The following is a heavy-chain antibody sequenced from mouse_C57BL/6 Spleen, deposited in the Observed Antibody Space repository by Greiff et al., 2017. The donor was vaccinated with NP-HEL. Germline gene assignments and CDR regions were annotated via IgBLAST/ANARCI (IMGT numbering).Heavy chain of an antibody. CDR3: ARRDRAVVAPYAMDY. CDR2: IHPNSGST. Sequence: QVQLQQPGAELVKPGASVKLSCKASGYTFTSYWMHWVKQRPGQGLEWIGMIHPNSGSTNYNEKFESKATLTVDKSSSTAYMQLSSLTSEDSAVYYCARRDRAVVAPYAMDYWGQGTSVTVSS. V-gene: IGHV1-64*01. J-gene: IGHJ4*01. CDR1: GYTFTSYW. D-gene: IGHD1-1*01.